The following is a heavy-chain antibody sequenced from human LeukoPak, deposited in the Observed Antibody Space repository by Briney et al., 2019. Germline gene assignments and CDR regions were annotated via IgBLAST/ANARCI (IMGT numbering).Heavy chain of an antibody. V-gene: IGHV3-7*01. CDR2: IKQDGSEK. CDR1: GFTFSSYW. D-gene: IGHD5-18*01. CDR3: ATIPFRGYSYLNFDY. J-gene: IGHJ4*02. Sequence: GGSLRLSCAASGFTFSSYWMSWVRQAPGKGLEWVANIKQDGSEKYYVDSVKGRFTISRDNAKNSLYLQMNSLRAEDTAVYYCATIPFRGYSYLNFDYWGQGTLVTVSS.